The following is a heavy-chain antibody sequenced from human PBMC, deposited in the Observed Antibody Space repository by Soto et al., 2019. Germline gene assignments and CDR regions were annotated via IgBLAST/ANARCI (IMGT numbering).Heavy chain of an antibody. V-gene: IGHV4-31*03. CDR1: GDSITSGVHY. J-gene: IGHJ4*02. Sequence: PSETLSLTCTVSGDSITSGVHYWSWIRQLPGKGLEWIGYIFYSGTTHYTPSLKNRATVSVDTSRNEFSLRLNSVTAADTAMYYCARGLYFDHYFDNWGQGTVVTVSS. D-gene: IGHD3-9*01. CDR2: IFYSGTT. CDR3: ARGLYFDHYFDN.